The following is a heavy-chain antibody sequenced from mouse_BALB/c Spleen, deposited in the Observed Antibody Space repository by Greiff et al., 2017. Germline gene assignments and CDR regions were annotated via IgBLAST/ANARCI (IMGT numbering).Heavy chain of an antibody. V-gene: IGHV5-4*02. D-gene: IGHD2-3*01. CDR2: ISDGGSYT. CDR3: AKSSIYDGYPYYFDY. J-gene: IGHJ2*01. Sequence: EVKVEESGGGLVKPGGSLKLSCAASGFTFSDYYMYWVRQTPEKRLEWVATISDGGSYTYYPDSVKGRFTISRDNAKNNLYLQMSSLKSEDTAMYYCAKSSIYDGYPYYFDYWGQGTTLTVSS. CDR1: GFTFSDYY.